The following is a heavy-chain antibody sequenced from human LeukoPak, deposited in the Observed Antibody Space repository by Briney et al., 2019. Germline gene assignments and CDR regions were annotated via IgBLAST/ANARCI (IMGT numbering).Heavy chain of an antibody. V-gene: IGHV4-4*07. Sequence: SETLSLTCTVSGGSISTYYWSWIRQPAGKGLEWIGRIYTSGSTNYNPSLKSRVSMSVDTSKNQFSLKLSSVTAADTAVYYCAREGRASHSGYWGQGTLVTVSS. J-gene: IGHJ4*02. CDR3: AREGRASHSGY. D-gene: IGHD6-13*01. CDR2: IYTSGST. CDR1: GGSISTYY.